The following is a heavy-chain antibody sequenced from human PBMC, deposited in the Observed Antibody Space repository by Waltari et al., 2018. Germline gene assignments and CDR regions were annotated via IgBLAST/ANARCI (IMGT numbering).Heavy chain of an antibody. Sequence: EVQLVESGGGLVQPGGSLRLSCAASGFTFNNYWMSWVRQAPGKGLEWVANTKEDGSDKHYVESVKGRFTISRDNAKNSLYLQMNSLRAEDTAVYYCARDAMRDGDFDYWGQGALVTVSS. CDR1: GFTFNNYW. CDR3: ARDAMRDGDFDY. V-gene: IGHV3-7*01. D-gene: IGHD3-3*01. CDR2: TKEDGSDK. J-gene: IGHJ4*02.